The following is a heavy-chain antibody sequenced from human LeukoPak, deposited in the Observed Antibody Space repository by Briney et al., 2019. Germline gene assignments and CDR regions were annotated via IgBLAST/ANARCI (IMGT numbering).Heavy chain of an antibody. D-gene: IGHD1-26*01. CDR1: GFTFSSYG. Sequence: AGGSLRLSCAASGFTFSSYGMHWVRQAPGKGLEWVAFIRYDGSNKYYADSVKGRFTISRDNSKNTLYLQMNSLTAEDTAVYYCAKVGGKIVGATRNAFDIWGQGTMVTVSS. J-gene: IGHJ3*02. CDR2: IRYDGSNK. CDR3: AKVGGKIVGATRNAFDI. V-gene: IGHV3-30*02.